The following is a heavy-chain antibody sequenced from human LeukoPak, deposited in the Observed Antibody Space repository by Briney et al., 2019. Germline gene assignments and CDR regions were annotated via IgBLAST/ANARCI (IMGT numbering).Heavy chain of an antibody. D-gene: IGHD3-22*01. J-gene: IGHJ3*02. V-gene: IGHV3-7*01. CDR3: ARDSSHFDSSVYWDAFDI. CDR1: GFTFSSYW. Sequence: GGPLRLSCAASGFTFSSYWMSWVRQAPGKGLEWVANIKQDGSEKYYVDSVKGRITISRDNAKNSLYLQMNSLRAEDTAVYYCARDSSHFDSSVYWDAFDIWGQETMVTVSS. CDR2: IKQDGSEK.